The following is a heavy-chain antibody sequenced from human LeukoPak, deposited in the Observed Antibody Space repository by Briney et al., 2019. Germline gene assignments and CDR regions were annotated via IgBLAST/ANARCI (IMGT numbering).Heavy chain of an antibody. D-gene: IGHD3-10*01. J-gene: IGHJ4*02. V-gene: IGHV4-31*03. CDR3: ARVGVLGFGELLDY. Sequence: SETLSLTCTVSGGSISSGGYYWSWIRQHPGKGLEWIGYIYYSGSTYYNPSLKSRVTISVDTSKNQLSLKLSSVTAADTAVYYCARVGVLGFGELLDYWGQGTLVTVSS. CDR2: IYYSGST. CDR1: GGSISSGGYY.